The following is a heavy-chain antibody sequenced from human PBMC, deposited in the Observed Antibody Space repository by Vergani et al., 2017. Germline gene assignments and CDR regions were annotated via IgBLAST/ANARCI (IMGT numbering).Heavy chain of an antibody. J-gene: IGHJ4*02. D-gene: IGHD6-19*01. CDR3: ARGAVAGKNYFDY. V-gene: IGHV4-34*01. CDR1: GGSFSGYY. Sequence: QVQLQQWGAGLLKPSETLSLTCAVYGGSFSGYYWSWTRQPPGKGLEGIGEINHSGSTNYNPSLKSRVTISVETSKNQFSLKLSSVTAADTAVYYCARGAVAGKNYFDYWGQGTLVTVSS. CDR2: INHSGST.